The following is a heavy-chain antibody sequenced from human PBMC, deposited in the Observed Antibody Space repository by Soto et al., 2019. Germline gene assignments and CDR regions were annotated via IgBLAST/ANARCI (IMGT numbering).Heavy chain of an antibody. Sequence: SETLSLTCTVSGGSINSGGYYWTWIRQHPGQGLEWIGNMFYSGSTNYNRSLKSRITISLDTSKNQFSLKLSSVTAADTAVYYCATNTVNAFDIWGQGTMVTVSS. D-gene: IGHD4-4*01. CDR2: MFYSGST. J-gene: IGHJ3*02. CDR1: GGSINSGGYY. CDR3: ATNTVNAFDI. V-gene: IGHV4-31*03.